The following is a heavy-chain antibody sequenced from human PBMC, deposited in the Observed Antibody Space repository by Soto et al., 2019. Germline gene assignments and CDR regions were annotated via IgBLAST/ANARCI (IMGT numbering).Heavy chain of an antibody. J-gene: IGHJ6*03. CDR2: IYYSGST. CDR1: GGSISSSSYY. V-gene: IGHV4-39*01. Sequence: QLQLQESGPGLVKPSETLSLTCTVSGGSISSSSYYWGWIRQPPGKGLEWIGSIYYSGSTYYNPSLKSRVTISADTSKNQFSLKLSSVTAADTAVYYCARQTYYYGSGSYYPHYYYYYMDVWGKGTTVTVSS. CDR3: ARQTYYYGSGSYYPHYYYYYMDV. D-gene: IGHD3-10*01.